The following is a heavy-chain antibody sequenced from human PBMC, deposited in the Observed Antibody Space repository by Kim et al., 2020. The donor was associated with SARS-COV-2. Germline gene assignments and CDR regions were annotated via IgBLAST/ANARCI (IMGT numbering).Heavy chain of an antibody. J-gene: IGHJ4*02. V-gene: IGHV3-21*01. Sequence: GGSLRLSCAASGFTFSSYSMNWVRQAPGKGLEWVSSISSSSSYIYYADSVKGRFTISRDNAKNSLYLQMNSLRAEDTAVYYCARGFESEGSGWLRRRWYYFDYWGQGTLVTVSS. CDR1: GFTFSSYS. D-gene: IGHD6-19*01. CDR2: ISSSSSYI. CDR3: ARGFESEGSGWLRRRWYYFDY.